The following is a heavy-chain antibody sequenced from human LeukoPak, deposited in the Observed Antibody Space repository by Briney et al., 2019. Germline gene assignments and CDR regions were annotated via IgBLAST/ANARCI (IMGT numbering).Heavy chain of an antibody. CDR1: GYTFTSNY. J-gene: IGHJ3*02. Sequence: GASVKVSCKAFGYTFTSNYMHWVRQAPGQGPEWMGVISPSGGSTTYAQKFQGRVTMTRDTSISTAYMELSRLRSDDTAVYYCARGFDYGLLNDAFDIWGQGTMVTVSS. CDR2: ISPSGGST. V-gene: IGHV1-46*01. CDR3: ARGFDYGLLNDAFDI. D-gene: IGHD4-17*01.